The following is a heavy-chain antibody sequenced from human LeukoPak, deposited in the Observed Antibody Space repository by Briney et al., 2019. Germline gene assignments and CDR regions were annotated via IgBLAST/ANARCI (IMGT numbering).Heavy chain of an antibody. Sequence: PGGSLRLSCAASGFTFSNAWMSWVRQAPGKGLEWVSVIYSGGHTHYADSVKGRFTISRDNSENTLYLQMDSLTAEDTAVYYCARVRGVKYYSDSSAYSYNYFDYWGQGMLVTVSS. CDR3: ARVRGVKYYSDSSAYSYNYFDY. J-gene: IGHJ4*02. V-gene: IGHV3-66*01. CDR1: GFTFSNAW. D-gene: IGHD3-22*01. CDR2: IYSGGHT.